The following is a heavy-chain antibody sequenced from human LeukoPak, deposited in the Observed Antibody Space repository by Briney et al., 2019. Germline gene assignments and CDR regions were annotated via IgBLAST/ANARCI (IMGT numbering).Heavy chain of an antibody. CDR3: AKSLLTTATGTGRAFDI. D-gene: IGHD1-1*01. Sequence: GGSLRLSCAASGFTFSSYAMSWVRQAPGKGLEWVSAISGSGGSTYYADPVKGRFTISRDNSKNTLYLQKNSLRAEDSAEYYCAKSLLTTATGTGRAFDIWGQGTMVTVSA. V-gene: IGHV3-23*01. J-gene: IGHJ3*02. CDR2: ISGSGGST. CDR1: GFTFSSYA.